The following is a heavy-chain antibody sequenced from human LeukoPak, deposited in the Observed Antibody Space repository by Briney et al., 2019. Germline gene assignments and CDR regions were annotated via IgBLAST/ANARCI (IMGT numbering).Heavy chain of an antibody. J-gene: IGHJ4*02. Sequence: GGSLRLSCSASGFTFTNAWMSWVRQAPGKGLEWVGRIKSKTDGRTTDYAAPVKGRFSISRDDSKNTLYLQMHSLKSEDTAVYYCQGGRFWGQGTLVTVSS. D-gene: IGHD1-26*01. CDR3: QGGRF. CDR2: IKSKTDGRTT. V-gene: IGHV3-15*01. CDR1: GFTFTNAW.